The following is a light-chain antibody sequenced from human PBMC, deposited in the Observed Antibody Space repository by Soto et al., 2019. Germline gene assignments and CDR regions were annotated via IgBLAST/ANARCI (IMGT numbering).Light chain of an antibody. CDR3: QPHNDWPLT. CDR2: GST. Sequence: EIVMTQSPATLSVSPGERVTLSCRASQSVSNNLAWYQQKPGQSPMLLIYGSTATATGIPARFSGSESWTECTLTISSLQYEDFAVYYCQPHNDWPLTFGGGTKVEFK. CDR1: QSVSNN. J-gene: IGKJ4*01. V-gene: IGKV3-15*01.